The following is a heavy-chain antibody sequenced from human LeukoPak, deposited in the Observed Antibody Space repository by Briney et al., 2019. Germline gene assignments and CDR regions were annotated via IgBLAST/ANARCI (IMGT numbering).Heavy chain of an antibody. CDR3: ARDGGGFDY. CDR2: IKQDGSEK. J-gene: IGHJ4*02. CDR1: GFTFSNYW. V-gene: IGHV3-7*05. D-gene: IGHD3-16*01. Sequence: GGTLRLSCAASGFTFSNYWMTWVREAPGKGREWVANIKQDGSEKYYVDPVKGRFPISRDNAKNSLYLQMNSLRAEDTAVYYCARDGGGFDYWGQGTLVTVYS.